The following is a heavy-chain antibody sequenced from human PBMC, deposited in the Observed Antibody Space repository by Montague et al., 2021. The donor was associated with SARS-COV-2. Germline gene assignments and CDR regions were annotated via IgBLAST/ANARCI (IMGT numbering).Heavy chain of an antibody. V-gene: IGHV4-39*01. CDR1: GVSIGNSGYY. J-gene: IGHJ5*02. CDR3: VTVWGYYGSGSYSTNWFDP. D-gene: IGHD3-10*01. CDR2: MYYSGNT. Sequence: SETLSLTCTVSGVSIGNSGYYWGWIRQPPGKGLEWIGSMYYSGNTYYNPSLKSRVAISVDSSKNQFFLNLRSVTAADTAVYYSVTVWGYYGSGSYSTNWFDPWGQGTLVTVSS.